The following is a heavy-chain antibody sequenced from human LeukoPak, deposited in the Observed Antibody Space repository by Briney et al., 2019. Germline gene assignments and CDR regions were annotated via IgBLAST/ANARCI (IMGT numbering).Heavy chain of an antibody. J-gene: IGHJ4*02. CDR3: ARGDAFSGDH. Sequence: GSLKLSFGGPGFIFYNFWNRWVRQGPGRGPKGVANIHPEGNEKYHVESVKGRFTISRDNTKKLLFLQMNGLRVEDTAVYYCARGDAFSGDHWGQGTLVTVSS. CDR2: IHPEGNEK. CDR1: GFIFYNFW. V-gene: IGHV3-7*04.